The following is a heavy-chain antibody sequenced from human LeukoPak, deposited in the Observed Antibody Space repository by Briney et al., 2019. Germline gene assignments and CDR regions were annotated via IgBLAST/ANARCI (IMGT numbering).Heavy chain of an antibody. CDR1: GFTFSSYA. Sequence: GGSLRLSCAASGFTFSSYAMSWVRQAPGKGLEWVSAISGSGGSTYYADSGKGRFTISRDNSKNTLYLQMNSLRAEDTAVYYCAKGASIVVVIYYFDYWGQGTLVTVSS. J-gene: IGHJ4*02. D-gene: IGHD3-22*01. V-gene: IGHV3-23*01. CDR2: ISGSGGST. CDR3: AKGASIVVVIYYFDY.